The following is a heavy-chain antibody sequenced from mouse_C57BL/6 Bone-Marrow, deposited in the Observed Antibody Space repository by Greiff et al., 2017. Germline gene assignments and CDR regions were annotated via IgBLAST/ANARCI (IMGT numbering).Heavy chain of an antibody. J-gene: IGHJ1*03. CDR2: ISDGGSYT. CDR1: GFTFSSYA. CDR3: ARRGIYYDYDVKYFDV. D-gene: IGHD2-4*01. V-gene: IGHV5-4*03. Sequence: EVQRVESGGGLVKPGGSLKLSCAASGFTFSSYAMSWVRQTPEKRLEWVATISDGGSYTYYPDNVKGRFTISRDNAKNNLYLQMSHLKSEDTAMYYCARRGIYYDYDVKYFDVWGTGTTVTVSS.